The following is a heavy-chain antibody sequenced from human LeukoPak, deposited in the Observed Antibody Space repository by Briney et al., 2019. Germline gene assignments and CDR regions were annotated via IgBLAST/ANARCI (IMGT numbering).Heavy chain of an antibody. CDR1: GGTFSSYT. J-gene: IGHJ4*02. V-gene: IGHV1-69*04. CDR2: IIPILGIA. Sequence: SVKVSFKASGGTFSSYTISWVRQAPAQGLEWMGRIIPILGIANYAQKFQGRVTITADKSTSTAYMELSSLRSEDTAVYYCARDFPYWDYWGQGTLVTVSS. CDR3: ARDFPYWDY.